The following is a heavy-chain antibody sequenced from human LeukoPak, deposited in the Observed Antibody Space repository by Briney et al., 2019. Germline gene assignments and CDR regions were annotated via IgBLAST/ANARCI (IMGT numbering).Heavy chain of an antibody. CDR2: IKQDGSDK. CDR3: ASLYQDDSSGYNWFDP. D-gene: IGHD3-22*01. CDR1: GFTFSNNW. V-gene: IGHV3-7*01. Sequence: GGSLRLSCAVSGFTFSNNWMNWVRQAPGKGLEWVANIKQDGSDKNYVDSGKGRFTISRDNAKNSLYLQMNSLRAEDTAVYYCASLYQDDSSGYNWFDPWGQGTLVTVSS. J-gene: IGHJ5*02.